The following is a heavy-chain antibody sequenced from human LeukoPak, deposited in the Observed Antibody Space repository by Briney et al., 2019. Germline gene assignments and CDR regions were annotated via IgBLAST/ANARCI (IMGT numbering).Heavy chain of an antibody. Sequence: SQTLSLTCTVSDGSISSGDYYWGWIRQSPGKGLDWIGYIYYSGSTYYNPFLKSRVSISVDTSKNQFSLELNYVTAADTAVYYCARGGDYYGSAYYFDDWGQGTLVTVSS. CDR3: ARGGDYYGSAYYFDD. J-gene: IGHJ4*02. D-gene: IGHD3-10*01. CDR1: DGSISSGDYY. V-gene: IGHV4-30-4*01. CDR2: IYYSGST.